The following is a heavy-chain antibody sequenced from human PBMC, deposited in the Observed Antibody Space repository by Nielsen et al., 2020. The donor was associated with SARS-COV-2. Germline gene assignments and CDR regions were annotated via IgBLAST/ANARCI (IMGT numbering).Heavy chain of an antibody. CDR1: GFTFDDYA. CDR3: TRHGLRIDYYYGMDV. Sequence: SLKISCAASGFTFDDYAMHWVRQAPGKGLEWVSGITWNSGSIGHADSVKGRFTISRDNAKNSLYLQMNSLKTEDTAVYYCTRHGLRIDYYYGMDVWGQGTTVTVSS. J-gene: IGHJ6*02. D-gene: IGHD4-17*01. CDR2: ITWNSGSI. V-gene: IGHV3-9*01.